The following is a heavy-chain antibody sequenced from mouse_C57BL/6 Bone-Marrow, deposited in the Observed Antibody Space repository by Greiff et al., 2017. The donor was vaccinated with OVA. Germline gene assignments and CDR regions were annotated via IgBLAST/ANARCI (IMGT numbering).Heavy chain of an antibody. CDR1: GYTFTSYW. D-gene: IGHD1-1*01. CDR3: ARRIYYGSSYGLFDY. Sequence: QVQLQQPGAELVMPGASVKLSCKASGYTFTSYWMHWVKQRPGQGLEWIGEIDPSDSYTNYNQKFKGKSTLTVDKSSSTAYMQLSSLTSEDSAVYYCARRIYYGSSYGLFDYWGQGTTLTVSS. V-gene: IGHV1-69*01. J-gene: IGHJ2*01. CDR2: IDPSDSYT.